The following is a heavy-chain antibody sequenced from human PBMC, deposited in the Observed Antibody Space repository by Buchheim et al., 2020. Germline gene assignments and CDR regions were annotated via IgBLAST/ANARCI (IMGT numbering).Heavy chain of an antibody. CDR3: ARSDFGDYVNY. CDR2: IYYSGTT. Sequence: QLQLQESGPGLVKPSETLSLTCTVSGGSIGSGRYYWGWFRQPPGKGLQWIGSIYYSGTTHDNPSLKSRITISRDTSKNQFSLKLSSVTAADTAVYYCARSDFGDYVNYWGQGTL. J-gene: IGHJ4*02. CDR1: GGSIGSGRYY. D-gene: IGHD4-17*01. V-gene: IGHV4-39*01.